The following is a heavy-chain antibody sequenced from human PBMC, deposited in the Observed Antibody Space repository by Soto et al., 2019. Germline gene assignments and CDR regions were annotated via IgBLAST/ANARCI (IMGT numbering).Heavy chain of an antibody. D-gene: IGHD3-3*01. V-gene: IGHV1-18*01. CDR3: ARVGTDITIFGVVPRGTFDY. CDR1: GYTFTSYG. Sequence: ASVKVSCKASGYTFTSYGISWVRQAPGQGLEWMGWISAYNGNTNYAQKLQDRVTMTTDTSTSTAYMELRSLRSDDTAVYYCARVGTDITIFGVVPRGTFDYWGQGTLVTVSS. CDR2: ISAYNGNT. J-gene: IGHJ4*02.